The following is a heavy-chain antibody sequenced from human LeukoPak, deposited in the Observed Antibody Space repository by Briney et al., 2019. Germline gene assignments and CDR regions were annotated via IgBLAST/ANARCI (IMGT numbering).Heavy chain of an antibody. Sequence: SETLSLTCTVSGGSISSSSYCWGWIRQPPGKGLEWIGSIYYSGSTYYNPSLKSRVTISVDTSKNQFSLKLSSVTAADTAVYYCARGRAAAGTLGYWGQGTLVTVSS. J-gene: IGHJ4*02. D-gene: IGHD6-13*01. CDR1: GGSISSSSYC. CDR2: IYYSGST. CDR3: ARGRAAAGTLGY. V-gene: IGHV4-39*01.